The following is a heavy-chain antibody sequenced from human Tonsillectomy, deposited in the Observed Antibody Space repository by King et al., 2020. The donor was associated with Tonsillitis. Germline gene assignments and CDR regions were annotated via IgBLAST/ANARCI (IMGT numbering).Heavy chain of an antibody. V-gene: IGHV4-59*01. J-gene: IGHJ4*02. Sequence: QLQESGPGLVKPSETLSLTCTVSGGSINTYYWSWIRQPPGKGLEWIGYIYYRGTTNYNTSLKSRVNISVDTSKNQFSLKVSSVTAADTAVYYCARHLEGYYDFDYWGQGTLVTVSS. CDR3: ARHLEGYYDFDY. CDR1: GGSINTYY. D-gene: IGHD2-15*01. CDR2: IYYRGTT.